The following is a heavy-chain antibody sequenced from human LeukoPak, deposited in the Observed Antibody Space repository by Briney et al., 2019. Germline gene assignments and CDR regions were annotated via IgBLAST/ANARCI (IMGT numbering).Heavy chain of an antibody. J-gene: IGHJ4*02. D-gene: IGHD6-19*01. CDR2: IIPIFGTA. CDR3: ARETGDSSGWDYYFDY. V-gene: IGHV1-69*13. CDR1: GYTFTSRA. Sequence: ASVKVSCKASGYTFTSRAISWVRQAPGQGLEWMGGIIPIFGTANYAQKFQGRVTITADESTSTAYMELSSLRSEDTAVYYCARETGDSSGWDYYFDYWGQGTLVTVSS.